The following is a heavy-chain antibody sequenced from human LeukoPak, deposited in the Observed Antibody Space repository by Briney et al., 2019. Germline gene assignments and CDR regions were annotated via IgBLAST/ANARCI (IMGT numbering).Heavy chain of an antibody. CDR1: GGSFSGYY. J-gene: IGHJ6*01. V-gene: IGHV4-34*01. D-gene: IGHD2-21*01. CDR2: INHSGST. Sequence: SETLSLTCAVYGGSFSGYYWSWIRQPPGKGLEWIGEINHSGSTNYNPSLKSRVTISVDTSKNQFSLRLNSVTAADTAVYFCATTEKNRYYINLWGPGTTVIVSS. CDR3: ATTEKNRYYINL.